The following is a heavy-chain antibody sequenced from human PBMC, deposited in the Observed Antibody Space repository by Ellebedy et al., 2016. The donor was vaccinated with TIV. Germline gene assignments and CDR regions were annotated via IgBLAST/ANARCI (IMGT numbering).Heavy chain of an antibody. CDR3: ARGVMTGTPNHFFHYGLDV. CDR2: IYNSGST. Sequence: GSLRLXXTVSGYSISSGYYWGWIRQPPGKGLEWIGIIYNSGSTYYSPSLKSRPSISVDTSGNQFSLRLKSVTAADTGVYYCARGVMTGTPNHFFHYGLDVWGQGTTVTVSS. J-gene: IGHJ6*02. D-gene: IGHD2-21*01. CDR1: GYSISSGYY. V-gene: IGHV4-38-2*02.